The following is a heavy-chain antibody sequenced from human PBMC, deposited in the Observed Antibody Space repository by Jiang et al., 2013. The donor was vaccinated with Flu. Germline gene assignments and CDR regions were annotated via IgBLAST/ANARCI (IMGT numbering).Heavy chain of an antibody. CDR2: TYYRSKWYN. Sequence: AAWNWIRQSPSRGLEWLGRTYYRSKWYNDYAVSVKSRITINPDTSKNQFSLQLNSVTPEDTAVYYCARDLTNYDFWSGYYPNHYYFDYWGQGTLVTVSS. J-gene: IGHJ4*02. CDR1: AA. CDR3: ARDLTNYDFWSGYYPNHYYFDY. D-gene: IGHD3-3*01. V-gene: IGHV6-1*01.